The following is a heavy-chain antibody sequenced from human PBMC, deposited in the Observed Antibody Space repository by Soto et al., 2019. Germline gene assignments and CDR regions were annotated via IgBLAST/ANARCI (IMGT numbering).Heavy chain of an antibody. CDR3: ARDFLKNRTNGFDP. J-gene: IGHJ5*02. V-gene: IGHV4-59*01. Sequence: PSETLSLTCTVSGGSISSYYWSWIRQPPGKGLEWIGYIYYSGSTNYNPSLQSRVTISVDTSKNQFSLKLSSVTAADKAVSYSARDFLKNRTNGFDPWGQGTLVTVS. CDR1: GGSISSYY. CDR2: IYYSGST.